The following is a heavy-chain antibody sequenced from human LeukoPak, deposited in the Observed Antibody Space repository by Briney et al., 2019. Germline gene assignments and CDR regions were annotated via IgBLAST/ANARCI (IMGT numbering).Heavy chain of an antibody. D-gene: IGHD3-10*01. CDR2: IYYSGST. CDR3: ARAHYGSGTYYWDY. J-gene: IGHJ4*01. Sequence: SETLSLTCTVSGGSISSYYWSWIRQSPGKGLEWIGYIYYSGSTNFNPSLKSRVTISVDTSKNQFSLKLSSVTAADTAVYYCARAHYGSGTYYWDYWGHGTLVTVSS. CDR1: GGSISSYY. V-gene: IGHV4-59*01.